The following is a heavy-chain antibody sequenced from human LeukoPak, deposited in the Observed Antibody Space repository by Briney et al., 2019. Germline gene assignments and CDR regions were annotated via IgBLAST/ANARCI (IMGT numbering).Heavy chain of an antibody. V-gene: IGHV1-2*02. J-gene: IGHJ4*02. CDR2: INPNSGGT. Sequence: ASVTVSFMASGYTFTGYYMHWVRQAPGQGLEWMGWINPNSGGTNYAQKFQGRVTMTRDTSISTAYMELSRLRSDDTAVYYCARGSSEWLVRMDYWGQGTLVTVSS. CDR1: GYTFTGYY. CDR3: ARGSSEWLVRMDY. D-gene: IGHD6-19*01.